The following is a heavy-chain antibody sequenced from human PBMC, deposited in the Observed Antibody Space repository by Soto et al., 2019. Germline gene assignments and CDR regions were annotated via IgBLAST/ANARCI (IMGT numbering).Heavy chain of an antibody. D-gene: IGHD3-22*01. V-gene: IGHV4-59*01. Sequence: ETLSLTCTVSGGSISSYYWSWIRQPPGKGLEWIGYIYYSGSTNYNPSLKSRVTISVDTSKNQFSLKLSSVTAADTAVYYCARFNYYDSSGQYYFDYWGQGTLVTVSS. CDR3: ARFNYYDSSGQYYFDY. CDR1: GGSISSYY. J-gene: IGHJ4*02. CDR2: IYYSGST.